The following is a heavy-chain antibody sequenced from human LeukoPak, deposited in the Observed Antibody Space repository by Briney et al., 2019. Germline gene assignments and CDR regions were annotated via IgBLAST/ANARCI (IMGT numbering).Heavy chain of an antibody. Sequence: SETLSLTCTVSGGSISSYYWSWIRQPPGKGLEWIGYIYTSGRTNYNPSLKSRVTISVDTSKNQFSLKLSSVTAADTAVYYCARQSHVWEPYYWGQGTLVTVSS. CDR1: GGSISSYY. CDR3: ARQSHVWEPYY. CDR2: IYTSGRT. J-gene: IGHJ4*02. D-gene: IGHD3-16*01. V-gene: IGHV4-4*09.